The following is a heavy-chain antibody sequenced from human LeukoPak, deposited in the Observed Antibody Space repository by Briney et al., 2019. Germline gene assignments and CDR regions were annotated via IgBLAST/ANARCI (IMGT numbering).Heavy chain of an antibody. J-gene: IGHJ4*02. V-gene: IGHV3-23*01. CDR3: AKCGYSGYGHFDY. Sequence: GGSLRLSCAASGFTFNNYAMNWVRQAPGKGLEWVSAISGSGGSTNYADSVKGRFTISRDNSKNTLYLQMNSLRAEDMALYYCAKCGYSGYGHFDYWGQETLVTVSS. CDR1: GFTFNNYA. D-gene: IGHD5-12*01. CDR2: ISGSGGST.